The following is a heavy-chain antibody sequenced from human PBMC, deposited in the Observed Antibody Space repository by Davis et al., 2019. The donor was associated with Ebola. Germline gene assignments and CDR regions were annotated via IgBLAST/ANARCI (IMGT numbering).Heavy chain of an antibody. J-gene: IGHJ3*02. CDR2: ISTSSSPI. CDR3: AGDQGAIAARPSAFDM. Sequence: PGGSLRLSCAASAFSFSSYSMNWVRQAPGKGLEWVSYISTSSSPIYYADSVKGRFTISRDNAKNSLYLQMNSLRDEDTAVYYCAGDQGAIAARPSAFDMWGQGTMVTVSS. CDR1: AFSFSSYS. V-gene: IGHV3-48*02. D-gene: IGHD6-6*01.